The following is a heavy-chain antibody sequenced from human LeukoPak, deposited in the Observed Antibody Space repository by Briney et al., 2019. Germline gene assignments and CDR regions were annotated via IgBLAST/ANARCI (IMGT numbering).Heavy chain of an antibody. J-gene: IGHJ4*02. CDR1: GGSFSGYY. CDR3: ARRYYYGSGSYYILTRRMTHFDY. V-gene: IGHV4-34*01. D-gene: IGHD3-10*01. Sequence: SETLSLTCAVYGGSFSGYYWSWIRQPPGKGLEWIGEINHSGSTNYNTSLKSRVTISVDTSKNQFSLKLSFVTAADAAVYYCARRYYYGSGSYYILTRRMTHFDYWGQGTLVTVSS. CDR2: INHSGST.